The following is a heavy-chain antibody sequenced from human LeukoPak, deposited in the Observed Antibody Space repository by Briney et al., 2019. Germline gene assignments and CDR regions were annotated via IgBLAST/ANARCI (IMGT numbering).Heavy chain of an antibody. CDR2: ISYDGSNK. CDR1: GFTFSSYA. Sequence: GGSLRLSCAASGFTFSSYAMHWVRQAPGKGLEWVAVISYDGSNKYYADSVKGRFTISRDNAKNTLYLQMNSLRAEDTAVYYCARDFLHLGGWGQGTMVTVSS. J-gene: IGHJ3*01. V-gene: IGHV3-30*04. D-gene: IGHD3-16*01. CDR3: ARDFLHLGG.